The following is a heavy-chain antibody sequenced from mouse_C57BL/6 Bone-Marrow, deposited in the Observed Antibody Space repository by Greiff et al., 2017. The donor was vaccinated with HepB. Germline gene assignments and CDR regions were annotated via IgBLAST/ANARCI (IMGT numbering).Heavy chain of an antibody. J-gene: IGHJ3*01. D-gene: IGHD2-1*01. CDR3: ARSYYGNYEFAF. CDR2: ISSGGSYT. V-gene: IGHV5-6*01. Sequence: EVKLMESGGDLVKPGGSLKLSCAASGFTFSSYGMSWVRQTPDKRLEWVATISSGGSYTYYPDSVKGRFTISRDNAKNTLYLQMSSLKSEDTAMYYCARSYYGNYEFAFWGQGTLVTVSA. CDR1: GFTFSSYG.